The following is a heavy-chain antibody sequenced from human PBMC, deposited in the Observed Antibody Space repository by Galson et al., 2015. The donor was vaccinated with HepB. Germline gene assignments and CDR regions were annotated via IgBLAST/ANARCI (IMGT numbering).Heavy chain of an antibody. CDR1: GGTFSSYA. V-gene: IGHV1-69*04. CDR2: IIPILGIA. Sequence: SVKVSCKASGGTFSSYAISWVRQAPGQGLEWMGRIIPILGIANYAQKFQGRVTITADKSTSTAYMELSSLRSEDTAVYYCAVGITGTTPRGWGQGTLVTVSS. CDR3: AVGITGTTPRG. J-gene: IGHJ4*02. D-gene: IGHD1-7*01.